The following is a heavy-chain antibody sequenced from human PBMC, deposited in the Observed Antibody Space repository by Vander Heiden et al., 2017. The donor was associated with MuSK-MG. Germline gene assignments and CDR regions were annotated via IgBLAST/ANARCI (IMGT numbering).Heavy chain of an antibody. CDR2: ISSSGVTT. V-gene: IGHV3-11*01. Sequence: SCAGSGFTFSDYYMSWIRQAPGRGLDWVAYISSSGVTTYYTESVKGRFTISRDNTKTSLDLQMNNLRVEDTAVYYCVRFPDPGLPLGGRGGDFWGQGTRVTVSS. CDR3: VRFPDPGLPLGGRGGDF. CDR1: GFTFSDYY. J-gene: IGHJ4*02. D-gene: IGHD3-10*01.